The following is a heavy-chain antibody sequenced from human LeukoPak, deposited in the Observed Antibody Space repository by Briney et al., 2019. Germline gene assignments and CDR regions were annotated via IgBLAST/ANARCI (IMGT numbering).Heavy chain of an antibody. D-gene: IGHD3-16*01. V-gene: IGHV4-61*02. Sequence: SETLSLTCSVSGVSITSGSYYWGWIRQSAGKGLEWIGRVYSSGDIYHNAAFRSRAAVSGDASKNQFSLQLASVTAADTAVYYCARGASPKDAVFFDYWGQGALITVSS. CDR3: ARGASPKDAVFFDY. CDR1: GVSITSGSYY. J-gene: IGHJ4*02. CDR2: VYSSGDI.